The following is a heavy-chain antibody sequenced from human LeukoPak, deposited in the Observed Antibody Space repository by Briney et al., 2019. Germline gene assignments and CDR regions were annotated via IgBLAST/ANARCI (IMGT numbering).Heavy chain of an antibody. CDR3: ARVGVRPL. V-gene: IGHV3-74*01. Sequence: GGSLRLSCAASGFTFSSYWMHWVRQAPGKGLVWVSRINSDGSSTSYVDSVKTRFPTSTGHAKNTLYLQMNSLTAEDTAVYYCARVGVRPLWGQGTLVTVSS. CDR2: INSDGSST. CDR1: GFTFSSYW. J-gene: IGHJ4*02. D-gene: IGHD1-26*01.